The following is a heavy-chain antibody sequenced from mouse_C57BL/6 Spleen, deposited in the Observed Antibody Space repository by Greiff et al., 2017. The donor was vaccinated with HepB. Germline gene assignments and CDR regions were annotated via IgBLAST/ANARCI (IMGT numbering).Heavy chain of an antibody. CDR2: IYPGDGDT. J-gene: IGHJ4*01. V-gene: IGHV1-80*01. D-gene: IGHD2-3*01. CDR1: GYAFSSYW. Sequence: VQLQQSGAELVKPGASVKISCKASGYAFSSYWMNWVKQRPGKGLEWIGQIYPGDGDTNYNGKFKGKATLTADKSSSTAYMQLSSLTSEDSAVYFCARGGDGYYAMDYWGQGTSVTVSS. CDR3: ARGGDGYYAMDY.